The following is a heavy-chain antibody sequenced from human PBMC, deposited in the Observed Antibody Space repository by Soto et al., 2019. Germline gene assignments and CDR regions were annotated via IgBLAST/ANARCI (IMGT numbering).Heavy chain of an antibody. CDR1: GGSISSYY. D-gene: IGHD6-13*01. CDR2: IYYSGST. CDR3: AKSSSWDFDY. V-gene: IGHV4-59*01. Sequence: SEIRSLTCTVSGGSISSYYWSWIRQPPGKGLEWIGYIYYSGSTNYNPSLKSRVTISVDTSKNQFSLKLSSVTAADTAVYYCAKSSSWDFDYWGQGTLVTVSS. J-gene: IGHJ4*02.